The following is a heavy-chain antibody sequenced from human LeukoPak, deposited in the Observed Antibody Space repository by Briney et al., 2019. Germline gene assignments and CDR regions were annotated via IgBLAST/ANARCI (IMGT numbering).Heavy chain of an antibody. D-gene: IGHD5-24*01. CDR3: AKEGRSLQTY. J-gene: IGHJ4*02. V-gene: IGHV3-7*03. Sequence: GGSLRLSCAASGFMFSSNWMSWVRLAPGKGLEWVANIKEDGTETYYVDSVKGRFTISRDNAKNSLYSQMNSLRVEDTAVYYCAKEGRSLQTYWGQGTLVTVSS. CDR2: IKEDGTET. CDR1: GFMFSSNW.